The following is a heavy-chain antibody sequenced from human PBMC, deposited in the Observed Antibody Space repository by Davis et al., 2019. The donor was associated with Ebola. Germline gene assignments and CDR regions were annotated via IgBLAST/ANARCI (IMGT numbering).Heavy chain of an antibody. CDR2: INAGNGNT. Sequence: ASVKVSCKASGYTFTSYAMHWVRQAPGQRLEWMGWINAGNGNTKYSQKFQGRVTITRDTSASTAYMELSSLRSEDTAVYYCARDRLEQQLLYSVSGWFDPWGQGTLVTVSS. CDR1: GYTFTSYA. V-gene: IGHV1-3*01. CDR3: ARDRLEQQLLYSVSGWFDP. D-gene: IGHD6-13*01. J-gene: IGHJ5*02.